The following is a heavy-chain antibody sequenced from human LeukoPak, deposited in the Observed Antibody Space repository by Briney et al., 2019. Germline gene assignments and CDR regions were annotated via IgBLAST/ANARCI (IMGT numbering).Heavy chain of an antibody. CDR1: GFTFSSYG. J-gene: IGHJ4*02. V-gene: IGHV3-33*01. D-gene: IGHD3-10*01. CDR3: ARSFDYGSGSSDY. Sequence: PGRSLRLSCAASGFTFSSYGMHWVRQAPGKGLEWVAVIWYDGSNKYYADSVKGRFTISRDNSKNTLYPQMNSLRAEDTAVYYCARSFDYGSGSSDYWGQGTLVTVSS. CDR2: IWYDGSNK.